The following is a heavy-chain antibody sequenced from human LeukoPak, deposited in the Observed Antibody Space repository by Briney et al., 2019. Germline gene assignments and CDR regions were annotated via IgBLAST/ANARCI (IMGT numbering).Heavy chain of an antibody. D-gene: IGHD2-15*01. V-gene: IGHV1-18*01. CDR1: GSTFTNYG. CDR2: ISAYNGNT. J-gene: IGHJ3*02. Sequence: ASVKVSCEASGSTFTNYGISWVRQAPGQGLEWMGWISAYNGNTNSAQKLQGRVTMTTDTSTSTAYMELRSLRSDDTAVYFCARDQVALPLDGFDIWGQGTMVTVSS. CDR3: ARDQVALPLDGFDI.